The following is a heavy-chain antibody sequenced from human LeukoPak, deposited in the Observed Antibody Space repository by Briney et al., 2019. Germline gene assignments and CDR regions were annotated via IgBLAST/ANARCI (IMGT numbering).Heavy chain of an antibody. J-gene: IGHJ4*02. Sequence: PGGSLRLSCAASGFTFSSYAISWVRLPPGKGLEWVSAISGSGDSTYYADSVKGRFTISRDNSNNTLFLQMNSLRAEDTAVYYCAKSHASIWNVYDYWGQGTLVTVSS. CDR1: GFTFSSYA. CDR2: ISGSGDST. D-gene: IGHD1-1*01. CDR3: AKSHASIWNVYDY. V-gene: IGHV3-23*01.